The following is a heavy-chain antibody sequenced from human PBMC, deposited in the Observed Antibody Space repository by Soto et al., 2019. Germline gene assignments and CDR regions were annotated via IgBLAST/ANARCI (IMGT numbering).Heavy chain of an antibody. CDR1: GFSLAIDRVG. Sequence: QITLKESGPTLVKPTQTLTLTCSFSGFSLAIDRVGVGWIRQPPGKALEWLAVIYWDDSKTYRPSLESRLTVTKDTSKNQVALTMSNMDPVDTAPYYSAHAYGGRSLYWGQGTLVTVSS. D-gene: IGHD1-26*01. CDR2: IYWDDSK. J-gene: IGHJ4*02. CDR3: AHAYGGRSLY. V-gene: IGHV2-5*02.